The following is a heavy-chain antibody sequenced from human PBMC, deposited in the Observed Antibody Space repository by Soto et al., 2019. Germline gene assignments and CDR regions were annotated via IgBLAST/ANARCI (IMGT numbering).Heavy chain of an antibody. CDR2: IRSSRRYI. V-gene: IGHV3-21*01. CDR3: ARGNNPVGIQRWSRPHCYYYGMDV. Sequence: PGGSLRLSCAASGFTFSSYSMNWVRQAPGKGLEWVSSIRSSRRYIYYADSVRSRNTIPRDNAKDTLNRQRNSRRAEVAAGYYYARGNNPVGIQRWSRPHCYYYGMDVWGQGSTVTVSS. J-gene: IGHJ6*02. CDR1: GFTFSSYS. D-gene: IGHD5-18*01.